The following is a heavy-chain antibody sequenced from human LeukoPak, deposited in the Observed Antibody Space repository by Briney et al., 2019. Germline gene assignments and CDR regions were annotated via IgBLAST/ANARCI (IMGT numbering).Heavy chain of an antibody. CDR3: ARGSDGSTLNWFDP. V-gene: IGHV4-59*01. CDR2: INYSGST. CDR1: GGSISSNY. J-gene: IGHJ5*02. Sequence: PSETLSLTCSVSGGSISSNYWSWLRQPPGKGLEWIGYINYSGSTNYNPSLKSRVTISVDTSKNQFSLKVTSVTAADTGVYYCARGSDGSTLNWFDPWGQGTLVTVSS. D-gene: IGHD5-24*01.